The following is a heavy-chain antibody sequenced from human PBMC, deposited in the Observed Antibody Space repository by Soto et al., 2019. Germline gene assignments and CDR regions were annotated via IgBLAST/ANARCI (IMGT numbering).Heavy chain of an antibody. CDR1: GYTFIIYH. J-gene: IGHJ4*02. D-gene: IGHD3-10*01. V-gene: IGHV1-18*04. CDR3: ARDMRYHGSGMYFDH. Sequence: ASVKVSCKASGYTFIIYHIQWVRQAPGQGLEWMGWISPYNGNTNYAQKLQGRFTISRDNSKNALFLQMNTLTAEDTAVYYCARDMRYHGSGMYFDHWGRGTLVTVSS. CDR2: ISPYNGNT.